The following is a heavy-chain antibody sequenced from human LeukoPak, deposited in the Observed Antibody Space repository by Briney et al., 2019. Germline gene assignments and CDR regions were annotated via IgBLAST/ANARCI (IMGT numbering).Heavy chain of an antibody. Sequence: ASEKVSCKASGYTFTGYYMHWVRQAPGQGLEWMGWINPNSGGTNYAQKFQGRVTMTRDTSISTAYMELSRLRSDDTAVYYCARDQALIVGEVAFDIWGQGTMVTVSS. CDR3: ARDQALIVGEVAFDI. J-gene: IGHJ3*02. V-gene: IGHV1-2*02. CDR2: INPNSGGT. CDR1: GYTFTGYY. D-gene: IGHD3-22*01.